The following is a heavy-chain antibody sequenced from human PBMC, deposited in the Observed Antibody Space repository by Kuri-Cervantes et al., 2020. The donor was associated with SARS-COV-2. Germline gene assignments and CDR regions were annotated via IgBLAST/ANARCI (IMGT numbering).Heavy chain of an antibody. CDR2: INHSGST. CDR1: GGSFSGYY. Sequence: QTLSLTCAVYGGSFSGYYLSWIRQPPGKGLEWIGEINHSGSTNYDPSLKSRVTISVDTSKNQFSLKLSSVTAADTAVYYCARGRSPGYWGQGTLVTVSS. V-gene: IGHV4-34*01. CDR3: ARGRSPGY. J-gene: IGHJ4*02.